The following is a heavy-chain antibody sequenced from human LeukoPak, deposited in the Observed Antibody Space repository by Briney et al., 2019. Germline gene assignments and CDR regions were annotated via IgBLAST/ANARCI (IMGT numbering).Heavy chain of an antibody. V-gene: IGHV1-69*05. CDR3: ARDVHGDYGSGWFDP. CDR1: GGTFNNSA. J-gene: IGHJ5*02. Sequence: SVKVSCKTSGGTFNNSAISWVRQAPGQGLEWLGGIMPLFRTAGYAQKFQGRVTITKDESTRTVYLELTSLTSDDTAVYYCARDVHGDYGSGWFDPWGQGTLVSVSS. CDR2: IMPLFRTA. D-gene: IGHD4-17*01.